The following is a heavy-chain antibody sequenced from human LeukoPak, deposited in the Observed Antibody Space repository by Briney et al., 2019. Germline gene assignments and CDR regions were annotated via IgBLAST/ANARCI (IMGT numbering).Heavy chain of an antibody. V-gene: IGHV3-21*04. CDR2: ISSSGSYI. J-gene: IGHJ4*02. D-gene: IGHD2-2*01. CDR3: ARDSQYCSSTSCPFDY. Sequence: GGSLRLSCAASGFTFSSYSMNWVRQAPGKGLEWVSSISSSGSYIYYADSVKGRFTISRDNAKNSLYLQMNSLRAEDTAVYYCARDSQYCSSTSCPFDYWGQGTLVTVSS. CDR1: GFTFSSYS.